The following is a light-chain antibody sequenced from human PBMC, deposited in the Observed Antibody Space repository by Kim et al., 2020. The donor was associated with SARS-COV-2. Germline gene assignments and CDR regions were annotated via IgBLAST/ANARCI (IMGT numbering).Light chain of an antibody. Sequence: SYELTQPPSVSVSPGQTANITCSGDKLGNKFACWYQQKAGQSPVLVIYQDNKRPSGIPERFSGSNSGNTATLTISGTQAMDEADYYCQAWDTSPAVFGTG. V-gene: IGLV3-1*01. CDR1: KLGNKF. CDR2: QDN. J-gene: IGLJ1*01. CDR3: QAWDTSPAV.